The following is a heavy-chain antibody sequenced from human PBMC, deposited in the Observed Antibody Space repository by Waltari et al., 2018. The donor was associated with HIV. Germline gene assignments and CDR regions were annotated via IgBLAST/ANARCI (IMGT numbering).Heavy chain of an antibody. CDR1: GFTFTNAW. J-gene: IGHJ4*02. CDR2: INRNTEGRTT. CDR3: TAGAPPRASVRFLEWF. Sequence: EVQLVESGGGLVKPGGSLRLSCAVSGFTFTNAWMNWVRQAPGKGREGVSGINRNTEGRTTDYAAPVKGRFTSAREDSRHTLYLQMNSLKAEDTVVYYCTAGAPPRASVRFLEWFWGQGTLVTVSS. V-gene: IGHV3-15*01. D-gene: IGHD3-3*01.